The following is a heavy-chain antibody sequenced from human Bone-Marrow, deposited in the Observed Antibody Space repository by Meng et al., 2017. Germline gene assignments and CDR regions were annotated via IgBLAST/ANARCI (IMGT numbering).Heavy chain of an antibody. V-gene: IGHV7-4-1*02. CDR3: TRDGYSDCSSTSCFDY. D-gene: IGHD2-2*01. CDR2: INTNTGNP. Sequence: ASVKVSCKASGYTLTHYAINWLRQAPGQGLEWMGWINTNTGNPTYAQGFTGRLVFSLDTSVSTAYLQLSGLKADDTAVYYCTRDGYSDCSSTSCFDYWGQGSPV. CDR1: GYTLTHYA. J-gene: IGHJ4*01.